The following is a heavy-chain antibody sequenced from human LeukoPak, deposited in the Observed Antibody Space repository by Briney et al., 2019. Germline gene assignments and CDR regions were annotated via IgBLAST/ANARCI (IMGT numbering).Heavy chain of an antibody. D-gene: IGHD1-26*01. CDR3: AKEIPRWIVGATGFDY. V-gene: IGHV3-9*01. J-gene: IGHJ4*02. CDR1: GFTFDDYA. Sequence: PGRSLRLSCAASGFTFDDYAMHWVRQAPGKGLEWVSGISWNSGSIGYADSVKGRFTISRDNAKNSLYLQMNRLRAEDTALYYCAKEIPRWIVGATGFDYWGQGTLVTVSS. CDR2: ISWNSGSI.